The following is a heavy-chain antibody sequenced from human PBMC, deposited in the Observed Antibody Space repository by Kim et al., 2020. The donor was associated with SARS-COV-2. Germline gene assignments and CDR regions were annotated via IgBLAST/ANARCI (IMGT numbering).Heavy chain of an antibody. Sequence: GGSLRLSCAASGFTFSDYDMHWVRQVTGKGLEWVSSIGPSGDTYYPGSVKDRFTISRENAKNSLYLQIDSLRAGDTAVYYCGRAVGEAYNFYGVDVWGQGTTVTVSS. CDR2: IGPSGDT. J-gene: IGHJ6*02. D-gene: IGHD1-1*01. CDR1: GFTFSDYD. CDR3: GRAVGEAYNFYGVDV. V-gene: IGHV3-13*04.